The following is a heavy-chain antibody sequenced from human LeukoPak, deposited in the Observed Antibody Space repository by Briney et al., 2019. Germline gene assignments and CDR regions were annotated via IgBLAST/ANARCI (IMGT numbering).Heavy chain of an antibody. Sequence: SETLSLTCAVSGGYVNRGTFFWTWIRNPPGKGLEWIGYISNSGSTNYHPSLKSRVTISSDTSKTQFTLKLTSVTAADTAVYYCARSPSGYRFDSWGQGTLVTVSS. J-gene: IGHJ4*02. CDR2: ISNSGST. V-gene: IGHV4-61*01. D-gene: IGHD3-22*01. CDR1: GGYVNRGTFF. CDR3: ARSPSGYRFDS.